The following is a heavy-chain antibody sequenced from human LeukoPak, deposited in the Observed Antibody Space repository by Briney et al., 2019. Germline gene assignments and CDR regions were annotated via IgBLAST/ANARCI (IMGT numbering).Heavy chain of an antibody. J-gene: IGHJ4*02. CDR2: IYNSGST. CDR3: AAYYYGSPYYFDS. V-gene: IGHV4-39*06. D-gene: IGHD3-10*01. CDR1: GGSISSTNYY. Sequence: PSETLSLTCTVSGGSISSTNYYWGWIRQPPGKGLEWIGSIYNSGSTYYNPSLKSRVIVSLDTSKNQFPLRLTSVTAADTAVYYCAAYYYGSPYYFDSWGQGTLVTVSS.